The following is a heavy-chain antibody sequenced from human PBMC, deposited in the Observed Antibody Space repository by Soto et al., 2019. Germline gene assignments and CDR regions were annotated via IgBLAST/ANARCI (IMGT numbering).Heavy chain of an antibody. CDR2: IWYDGSNK. CDR3: GEGGGFGTGAYYNVAY. Sequence: QVQLVESGGGVVQPGRSLRLSCAASGFTFSSYGMHWVRQAPGKGLEWVAVIWYDGSNKYYADSVKGRFTISRDNSKKSLCLKMSSLRGADTALYYCGEGGGFGTGAYYNVAYWGQGTLVTVSS. V-gene: IGHV3-33*01. CDR1: GFTFSSYG. J-gene: IGHJ4*02. D-gene: IGHD3-10*01.